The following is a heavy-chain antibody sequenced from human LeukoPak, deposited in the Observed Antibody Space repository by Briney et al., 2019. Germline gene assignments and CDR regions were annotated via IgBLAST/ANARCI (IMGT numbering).Heavy chain of an antibody. CDR1: GFTFSNYW. CDR3: ARRRTQWLVPSN. Sequence: GGSLRLSCAASGFTFSNYWMYWVRQAPGKGLVWVSGISGDGRSTRYADSVKGRFTISRDNAKNSLYLQMNSLRAEDTAVYYCARRRTQWLVPSNWGQGTLVTVSS. CDR2: ISGDGRST. D-gene: IGHD6-19*01. V-gene: IGHV3-74*01. J-gene: IGHJ4*02.